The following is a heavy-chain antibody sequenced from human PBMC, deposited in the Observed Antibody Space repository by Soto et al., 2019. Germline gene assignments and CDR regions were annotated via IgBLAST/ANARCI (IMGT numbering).Heavy chain of an antibody. J-gene: IGHJ4*02. D-gene: IGHD1-1*01. CDR2: ISAHNGNT. CDR3: ARGRYGDY. Sequence: QVHLVQSGAEVKKPGASVKVSCKGSGYAFTTYGITWVRQAPGQGLEWMGWISAHNGNTNYAQKLQGRVTVTRDTSTRTAYMGPRSLRSDDTAVYYCARGRYGDYWGQGALVTVSS. CDR1: GYAFTTYG. V-gene: IGHV1-18*01.